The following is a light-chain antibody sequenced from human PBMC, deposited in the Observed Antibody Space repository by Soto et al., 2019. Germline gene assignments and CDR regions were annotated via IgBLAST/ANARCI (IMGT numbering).Light chain of an antibody. V-gene: IGLV2-11*01. CDR1: SSDVGGYNY. CDR2: DVN. Sequence: QSVLTQPHSVSGSRGQSVAISCSGTSSDVGGYNYVSWYQQHPGKAPKLIIFDVNKRPSGVPDRFSGSKSGSTASLTISGLQAEDEADYYCCSYGGSFYVVGTGT. CDR3: CSYGGSFYV. J-gene: IGLJ1*01.